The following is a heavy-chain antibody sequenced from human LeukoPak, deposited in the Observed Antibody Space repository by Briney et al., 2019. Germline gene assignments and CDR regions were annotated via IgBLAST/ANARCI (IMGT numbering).Heavy chain of an antibody. CDR3: ARDQDPGAFDI. J-gene: IGHJ3*02. V-gene: IGHV1-18*01. CDR2: SSPYNGNT. CDR1: GYTFTSYG. Sequence: ASVKVSCKASGYTFTSYGISWVRQAPGQGLEWMGWSSPYNGNTNYAQNLQGRVTMTTDTSTNTAYMELRSLRSDDTAVYYCARDQDPGAFDIWGQGTMVTVSS.